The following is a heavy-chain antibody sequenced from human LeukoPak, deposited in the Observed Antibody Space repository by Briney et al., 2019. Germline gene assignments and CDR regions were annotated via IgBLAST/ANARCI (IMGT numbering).Heavy chain of an antibody. CDR1: GYSISSGYY. V-gene: IGHV4-38-2*02. Sequence: SETLSLTCTVSGYSISSGYYWSWIRQPPGKGLEWIGEINHSGSTNYNPSLKSRVTISVDTSKNQFSLKLSSVTAADTAVYYCARGDLITIFGVVMQNNWFDPWGQGTLVTVSS. CDR3: ARGDLITIFGVVMQNNWFDP. D-gene: IGHD3-3*01. J-gene: IGHJ5*02. CDR2: INHSGST.